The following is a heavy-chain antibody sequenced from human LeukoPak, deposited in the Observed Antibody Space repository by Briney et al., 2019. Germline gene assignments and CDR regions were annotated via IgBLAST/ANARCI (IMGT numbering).Heavy chain of an antibody. D-gene: IGHD5-24*01. V-gene: IGHV1-18*01. Sequence: PSASVKLSCTASGYTFTSYGISWVRQAPGQGLEWMGWISAYNGNTNYAQKLQGRVTMTTDTSTSTAYMELRSLRSDETAVYYCARGGRDGYNQYYYYMDVWGKGTAATVSS. CDR3: ARGGRDGYNQYYYYMDV. CDR2: ISAYNGNT. CDR1: GYTFTSYG. J-gene: IGHJ6*03.